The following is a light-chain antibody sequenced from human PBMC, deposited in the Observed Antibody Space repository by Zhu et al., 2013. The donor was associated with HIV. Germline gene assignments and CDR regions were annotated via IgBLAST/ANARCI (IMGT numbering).Light chain of an antibody. CDR1: QSLSSTY. CDR2: GAS. Sequence: EIVLTQSPGTLSLSPGERGTLSCRASQSLSSTYIAWYQQKPGQAPRLLIYGASNRATGIPDRFSGSGSGTDFTLTISSLQPEDVATYYCLQHNSYPWTFGQGTKVEIK. J-gene: IGKJ1*01. V-gene: IGKV3-20*01. CDR3: LQHNSYPWT.